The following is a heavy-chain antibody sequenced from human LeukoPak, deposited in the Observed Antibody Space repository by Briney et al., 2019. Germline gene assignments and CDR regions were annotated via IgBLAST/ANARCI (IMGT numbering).Heavy chain of an antibody. CDR3: PIDLRDSGSRKFDP. Sequence: GGSLRLSCAAAGLTFNNAWMNWVRQAPGKGLEWVGRSKSRIHGGTIDYAAPVKGRFTISRDESENTLYLQMNSLKTEDTAVYYCPIDLRDSGSRKFDPWGQGTLVTVSS. J-gene: IGHJ5*02. D-gene: IGHD3-10*01. CDR2: SKSRIHGGTI. V-gene: IGHV3-15*01. CDR1: GLTFNNAW.